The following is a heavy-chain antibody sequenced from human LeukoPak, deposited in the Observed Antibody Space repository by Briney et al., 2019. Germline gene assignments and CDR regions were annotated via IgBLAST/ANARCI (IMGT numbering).Heavy chain of an antibody. CDR1: GYTFTGNN. J-gene: IGHJ4*02. CDR3: ASATSSSPSDY. V-gene: IGHV1-2*02. CDR2: INPNSGGT. Sequence: GPSVKVSCKAAGYTFTGNNMHWVRLAPGQGLEWMGWINPNSGGTNYAQKFQGRVTMTRDTSISTAYMELSRLRSDDTAVYYCASATSSSPSDYGGQGILVTVSS. D-gene: IGHD6-13*01.